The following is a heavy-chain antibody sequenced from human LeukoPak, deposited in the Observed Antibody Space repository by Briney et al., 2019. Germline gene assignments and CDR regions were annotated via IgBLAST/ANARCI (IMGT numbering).Heavy chain of an antibody. CDR3: ARDRWFGELTLYYYYYGMDV. Sequence: PGGSLRLSCAASGFTFSSYAMHWVRQAPGKGLEWVAVISYDGSNKYYADSVKGRFTISRDNSRNTLYLQMNSLRAEDTAVYYCARDRWFGELTLYYYYYGMDVWGQGTTVTVSS. D-gene: IGHD3-10*01. V-gene: IGHV3-30-3*01. CDR1: GFTFSSYA. CDR2: ISYDGSNK. J-gene: IGHJ6*02.